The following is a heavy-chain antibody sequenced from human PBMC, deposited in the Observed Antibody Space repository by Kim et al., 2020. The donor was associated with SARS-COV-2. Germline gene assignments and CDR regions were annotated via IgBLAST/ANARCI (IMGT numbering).Heavy chain of an antibody. D-gene: IGHD6-25*01. CDR3: ARVPRPARGAFDI. CDR1: GGSISSYY. Sequence: SETLSLTCTVSGGSISSYYWSWLRQPPGKGLEWIGYIYYSGSTNYNPSLKSRVTISVDTSKNQFSLKLSSVTAADTAVYYCARVPRPARGAFDIWGQGTMVTVSS. CDR2: IYYSGST. J-gene: IGHJ3*02. V-gene: IGHV4-59*13.